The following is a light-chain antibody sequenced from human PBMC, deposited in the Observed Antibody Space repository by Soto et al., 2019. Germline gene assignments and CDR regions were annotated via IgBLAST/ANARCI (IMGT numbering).Light chain of an antibody. CDR1: QSVSIN. Sequence: KQSPGTLSVSKGERATLSCRASQSVSINLAWYQQKPGQVPRLLMYAASSRATGIPDRFSGSGSGTDFTLTISRLEPEDFVVFYCYQYGSTPPTFGQGTNVDIK. J-gene: IGKJ1*01. CDR3: YQYGSTPPT. CDR2: AAS. V-gene: IGKV3-20*01.